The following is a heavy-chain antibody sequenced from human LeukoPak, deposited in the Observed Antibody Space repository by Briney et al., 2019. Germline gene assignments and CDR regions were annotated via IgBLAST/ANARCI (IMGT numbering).Heavy chain of an antibody. J-gene: IGHJ4*02. V-gene: IGHV3-23*01. CDR2: ISNNGGYT. CDR3: AKQLGYCSDGSCYFPY. CDR1: GFTFSSSA. Sequence: GGSLRLSCAASGFTFSSSATSWVRQAPGKGLEWVSAISNNGGYTYYADSVQGRFTISRDNSKSTLCLQMNSLRAEDTAVYYCAKQLGYCSDGSCYFPYWGQGTLVTVSS. D-gene: IGHD2-15*01.